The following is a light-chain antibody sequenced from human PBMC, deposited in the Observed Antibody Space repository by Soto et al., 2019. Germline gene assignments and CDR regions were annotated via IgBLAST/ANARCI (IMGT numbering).Light chain of an antibody. CDR2: EVS. Sequence: DVVMTQSPLSLPVTLGQPASISCGSSQSLIHSDGSTNLSWFHQRPGQSPRRLIYEVSDRDSGVPDRFSGSGSGSDFTLKISRVEAEDVGVYYCMQGTHWPWTFGQGTEVEI. J-gene: IGKJ1*01. V-gene: IGKV2-30*02. CDR3: MQGTHWPWT. CDR1: QSLIHSDGSTN.